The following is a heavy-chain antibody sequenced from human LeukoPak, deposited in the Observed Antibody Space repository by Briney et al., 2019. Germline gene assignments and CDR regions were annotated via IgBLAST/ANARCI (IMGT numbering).Heavy chain of an antibody. CDR2: IYYSGST. Sequence: SETLSLTCTVSGGSISTYFWSWLRQPPGKGLEWIGYIYYSGSTNYNPSLKSRVTISVDTSKNQFSLKLSSVTAADTAAYYCARSNSATYEAWFDPWGQGTLVTVSS. D-gene: IGHD1-26*01. J-gene: IGHJ5*02. CDR1: GGSISTYF. V-gene: IGHV4-59*01. CDR3: ARSNSATYEAWFDP.